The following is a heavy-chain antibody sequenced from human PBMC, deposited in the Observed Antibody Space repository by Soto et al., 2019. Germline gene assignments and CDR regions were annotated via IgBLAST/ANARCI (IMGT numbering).Heavy chain of an antibody. D-gene: IGHD2-21*02. V-gene: IGHV3-21*02. CDR3: ARARGNDWYSDY. J-gene: IGHJ4*02. CDR1: GFSFSDYS. CDR2: ITLTGTNA. Sequence: EVQLVESGGGLVRPGGSLRLSCTASGFSFSDYSFNWVRQAPGKGLEWVSSITLTGTNAYYADSVKGRFTISKDSADNSLILQMTSLRAEDTAVYHCARARGNDWYSDYWGQGTLVTVSS.